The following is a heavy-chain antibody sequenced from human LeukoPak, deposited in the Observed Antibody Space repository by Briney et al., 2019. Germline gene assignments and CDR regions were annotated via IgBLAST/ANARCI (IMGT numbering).Heavy chain of an antibody. Sequence: ASVKVSCKASGYTFTSYFMHWVRQAPGQGLEWMGIINPSGGSTSYAQKFQGRVTMTRDTSTSTVYMELSSLRSEDTAVYYCARDGKRAYYGSYPRRGFDPWGQGTLVTVSS. D-gene: IGHD3-10*01. CDR1: GYTFTSYF. CDR3: ARDGKRAYYGSYPRRGFDP. CDR2: INPSGGST. V-gene: IGHV1-46*01. J-gene: IGHJ5*02.